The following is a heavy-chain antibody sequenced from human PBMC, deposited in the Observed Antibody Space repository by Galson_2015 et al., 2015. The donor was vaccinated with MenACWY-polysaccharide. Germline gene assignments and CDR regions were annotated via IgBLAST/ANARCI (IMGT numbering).Heavy chain of an antibody. CDR1: GDSISSSF. CDR3: AREPTYSGSFGWFDS. J-gene: IGHJ5*01. Sequence: SETLSLTCTVSGDSISSSFWNWFRQPPGKGLGWVGWIYYSGSTKYTPSLESRVTISLDTSKNQFSLRLNSVTAADTAMYYCAREPTYSGSFGWFDSWGPGTLVTVSS. V-gene: IGHV4-59*01. CDR2: IYYSGST. D-gene: IGHD1-26*01.